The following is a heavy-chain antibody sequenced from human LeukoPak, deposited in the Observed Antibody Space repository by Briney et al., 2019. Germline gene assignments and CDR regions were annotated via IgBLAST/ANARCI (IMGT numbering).Heavy chain of an antibody. CDR3: TADWPSDIYPLDY. D-gene: IGHD2-21*02. CDR2: IKSNADGRTT. Sequence: GRSPELNCRPRGLTDSREWMICGHPTPEKELEGPGLIKSNADGRTTHYAAPVEGRFTVSREDLKNTLYLQMNSLKSEDTAVYYCTADWPSDIYPLDYWGQGTRVTVSS. J-gene: IGHJ4*02. V-gene: IGHV3-15*01. CDR1: GLTDSREW.